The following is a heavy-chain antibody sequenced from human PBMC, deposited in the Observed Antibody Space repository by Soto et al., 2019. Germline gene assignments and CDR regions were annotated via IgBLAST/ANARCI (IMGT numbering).Heavy chain of an antibody. CDR1: GYTFSSYD. CDR3: AKVSRRGSAIDFDY. CDR2: MNPTSGDT. Sequence: QVQLVQSGAEVKKPGASVKVSCKASGYTFSSYDINWVRQATGQGLEWMGWMNPTSGDTGYAQKFQGRVPMTRNTSITTAYMELYSLRSEDTAVYYCAKVSRRGSAIDFDYWGQGTLVTVSP. V-gene: IGHV1-8*01. J-gene: IGHJ4*02. D-gene: IGHD3-10*01.